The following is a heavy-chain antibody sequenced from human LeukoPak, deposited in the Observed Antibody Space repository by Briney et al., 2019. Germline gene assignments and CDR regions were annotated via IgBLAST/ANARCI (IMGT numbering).Heavy chain of an antibody. Sequence: GGFLRLSCAASGFTFDDYAMHWVRQAPGKGLEWVSGISWNSGSIGYADSVKGRFTISRDNAKNSLYLQMNSLRAEDMALYYCAKVRDPYYYDSSGYLRLGAFDIWGRGTMVTVSS. CDR3: AKVRDPYYYDSSGYLRLGAFDI. CDR2: ISWNSGSI. V-gene: IGHV3-9*03. CDR1: GFTFDDYA. D-gene: IGHD3-22*01. J-gene: IGHJ3*02.